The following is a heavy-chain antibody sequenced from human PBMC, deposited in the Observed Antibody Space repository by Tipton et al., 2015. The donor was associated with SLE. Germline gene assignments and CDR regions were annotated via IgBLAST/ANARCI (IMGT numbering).Heavy chain of an antibody. J-gene: IGHJ4*02. D-gene: IGHD2-21*01. CDR2: IKEDGSEK. Sequence: SLRLSCAASGFRFGSFWMSWVRQAPGKGLEWVANIKEDGSEKSYVDSVKGRFTISRDNAKNSVSLQMSGLTGEDTAIYYCARARPGGGDCYFDFWGQGVLVTVSS. V-gene: IGHV3-7*01. CDR3: ARARPGGGDCYFDF. CDR1: GFRFGSFW.